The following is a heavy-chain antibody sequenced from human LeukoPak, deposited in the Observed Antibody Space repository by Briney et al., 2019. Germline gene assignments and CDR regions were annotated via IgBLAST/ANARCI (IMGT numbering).Heavy chain of an antibody. Sequence: GGSLRLSCAGSGFTFSSYGMHWVRQAPGKGLEWVAVTSYDGGNKYYADSVKGRFTISRDNSKNTLYLQMSSLRAEDTAVYYCAKDQGAAAGTSRYGMDVWGQGTTVTVSS. CDR2: TSYDGGNK. V-gene: IGHV3-30*18. D-gene: IGHD6-13*01. CDR3: AKDQGAAAGTSRYGMDV. CDR1: GFTFSSYG. J-gene: IGHJ6*02.